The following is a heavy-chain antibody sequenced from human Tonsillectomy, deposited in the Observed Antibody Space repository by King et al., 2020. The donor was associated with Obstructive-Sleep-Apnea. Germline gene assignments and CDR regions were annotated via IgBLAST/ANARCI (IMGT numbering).Heavy chain of an antibody. J-gene: IGHJ3*02. CDR3: ARRGFGDFATFDI. D-gene: IGHD3-10*01. V-gene: IGHV5-51*01. Sequence: QVTISADKSISTAYLQWSSLKASDTAMYYCARRGFGDFATFDIWGQGTMVTVSS.